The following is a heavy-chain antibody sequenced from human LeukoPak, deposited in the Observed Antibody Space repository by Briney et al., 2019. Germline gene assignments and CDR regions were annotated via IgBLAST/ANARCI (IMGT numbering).Heavy chain of an antibody. D-gene: IGHD5-18*01. J-gene: IGHJ4*02. CDR2: IRYDGTNK. CDR3: AKGDTYGLVY. CDR1: GFTFSSYS. Sequence: GGSLRLSCVASGFTFSSYSMNWVRQAPGKGLEWVAFIRYDGTNKYYVDSVKGRFTISRDNSRNILYLQMNSLTAEDTAVYYCAKGDTYGLVYWGQGTLVTVSS. V-gene: IGHV3-30*02.